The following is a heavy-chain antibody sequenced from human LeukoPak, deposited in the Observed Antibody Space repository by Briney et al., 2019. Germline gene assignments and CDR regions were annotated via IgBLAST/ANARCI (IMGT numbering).Heavy chain of an antibody. Sequence: PGRSLRLSCAASGFTFSTYGMHWVRQAPGKGLEWGAVISYDGTNKYYADSVKGRFTISRDNSKNTLYLQMNSLRAEDTAVYYCAKDLGIVVVPAAIAGFDYWGQGTLVTVSS. CDR2: ISYDGTNK. V-gene: IGHV3-30*18. CDR3: AKDLGIVVVPAAIAGFDY. J-gene: IGHJ4*02. D-gene: IGHD2-2*03. CDR1: GFTFSTYG.